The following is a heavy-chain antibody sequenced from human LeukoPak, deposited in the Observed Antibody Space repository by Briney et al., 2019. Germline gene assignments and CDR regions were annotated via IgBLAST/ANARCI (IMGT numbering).Heavy chain of an antibody. V-gene: IGHV4-61*02. CDR2: IYTSGST. Sequence: PSETLSLTCTVSGGSISSGSYYWSWIRQPAGKGLEWIGRIYTSGSTNYNPSLKSRVTISVDTSKNQFSLKLSSMTAADTAVYYCAREAVVPSYFDYWGQGTLVTVSS. D-gene: IGHD2-2*01. J-gene: IGHJ4*02. CDR1: GGSISSGSYY. CDR3: AREAVVPSYFDY.